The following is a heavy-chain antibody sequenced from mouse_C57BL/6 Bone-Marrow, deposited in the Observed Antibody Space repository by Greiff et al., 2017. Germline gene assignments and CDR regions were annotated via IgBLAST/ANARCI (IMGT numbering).Heavy chain of an antibody. CDR1: GYTFTSYW. D-gene: IGHD2-4*01. V-gene: IGHV1-69*01. CDR3: ATYDYDGGAWFAY. J-gene: IGHJ3*01. CDR2: IDPSDSYT. Sequence: QVQLQQPGAELVMPGASVKLSCKASGYTFTSYWMHWVKQRPGQGLEWIGEIDPSDSYTNYNQKFKGKSTLTVDKSSSTAYMQLRSLTSADSAVYYCATYDYDGGAWFAYWGQGTLVTVSA.